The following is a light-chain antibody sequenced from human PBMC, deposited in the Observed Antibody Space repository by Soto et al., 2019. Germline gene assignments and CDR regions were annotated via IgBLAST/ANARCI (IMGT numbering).Light chain of an antibody. J-gene: IGKJ1*01. V-gene: IGKV3-15*01. CDR1: QSVSSN. CDR2: GAS. Sequence: EIVMTQSPATLSVSPGERATLSCRASQSVSSNLAWYQQKPGQAPRLLIYGASTRATGIPARFSGSGSGTDFTLTISSLQSEDFAVYYCQQYNNLPPWTFGQGTKVEMK. CDR3: QQYNNLPPWT.